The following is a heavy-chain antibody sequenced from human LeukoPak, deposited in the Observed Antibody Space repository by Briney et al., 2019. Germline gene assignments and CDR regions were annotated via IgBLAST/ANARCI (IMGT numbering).Heavy chain of an antibody. D-gene: IGHD3-3*01. Sequence: PGGSLRLSCAASGFTFGSYGMHWVRQAPGKGLEWVAAIWYDGSNKYYADSVKGRFTISRDNSKNTLYLQMNSLRAEDTAVYYCARDLPITIFGVVNRYNWFDPWGQGTLVTVSS. CDR2: IWYDGSNK. CDR1: GFTFGSYG. J-gene: IGHJ5*02. V-gene: IGHV3-33*01. CDR3: ARDLPITIFGVVNRYNWFDP.